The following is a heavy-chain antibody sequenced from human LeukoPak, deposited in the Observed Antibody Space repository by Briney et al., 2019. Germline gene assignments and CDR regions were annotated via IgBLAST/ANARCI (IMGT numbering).Heavy chain of an antibody. J-gene: IGHJ3*02. CDR3: AREYCSGGSCYNDAFDI. Sequence: GGSLRLSCAASGFTFSSYGMNWVRQAPGKGLEWVSYISSSGSTIYYADSVKGRFTISRDNAKNSLYLQMNSLRAEDTAVYYCAREYCSGGSCYNDAFDIWGQGTMVAVSS. D-gene: IGHD2-15*01. CDR2: ISSSGSTI. CDR1: GFTFSSYG. V-gene: IGHV3-48*03.